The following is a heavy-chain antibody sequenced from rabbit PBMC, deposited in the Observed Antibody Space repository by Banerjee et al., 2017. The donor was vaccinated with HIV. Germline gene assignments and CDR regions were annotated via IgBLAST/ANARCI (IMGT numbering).Heavy chain of an antibody. Sequence: QEQLVESGGGLVQPGGSLTLSCKGSGFDFSSYGVSWVRQAPGKGLEWIAYIYAGSGSTYYASWAKGRFTISKTSSTTVTLQMTSLTAADTATYFCARDSDGYGGYGYALSLWGQGTLVT. CDR2: IYAGSGST. CDR1: GFDFSSYG. V-gene: IGHV1S45*01. D-gene: IGHD6-1*01. J-gene: IGHJ4*01. CDR3: ARDSDGYGGYGYALSL.